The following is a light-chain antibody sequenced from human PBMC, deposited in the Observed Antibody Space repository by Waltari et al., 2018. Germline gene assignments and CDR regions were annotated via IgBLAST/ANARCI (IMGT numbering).Light chain of an antibody. V-gene: IGKV1-NL1*01. J-gene: IGKJ2*01. CDR3: HQYYSTPT. CDR1: QGISNS. Sequence: DIQMTQSPSSLSASVGDRVTITRRASQGISNSLAWYQQKPGKAPKLLLYAASRLESGVPSRFSGSGSGTDYTLTISSLQPEDFATYYCHQYYSTPTFGQGTKLEI. CDR2: AAS.